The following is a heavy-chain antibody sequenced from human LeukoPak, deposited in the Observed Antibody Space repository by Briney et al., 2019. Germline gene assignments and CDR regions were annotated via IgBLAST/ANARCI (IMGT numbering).Heavy chain of an antibody. CDR3: ARESYGGRVDY. J-gene: IGHJ4*02. V-gene: IGHV3-53*01. Sequence: GGSLRLSCAASGFTVSSNYMSWVHQAPGKGLEWVSVIYSGGSTYYADSVKGRFTISRDNSKNTLYLQMNSLRAEDTAVYYCARESYGGRVDYWGQGTLVTVSS. D-gene: IGHD4-23*01. CDR1: GFTVSSNY. CDR2: IYSGGST.